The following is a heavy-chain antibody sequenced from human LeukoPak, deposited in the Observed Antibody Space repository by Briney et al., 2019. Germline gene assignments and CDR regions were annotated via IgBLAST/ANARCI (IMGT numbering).Heavy chain of an antibody. V-gene: IGHV4-61*05. J-gene: IGHJ5*02. CDR3: ARLRGKRGWFDP. CDR1: GGSISSSSYY. Sequence: SETLSLTCTVSGGSISSSSYYWSWIRQPPGKGLEWIGYIYYSGSTNYNPSLKSRVTISVDTSKNQFSLKLSSVTAADTAVYYCARLRGKRGWFDPWGQGTLVTVSS. CDR2: IYYSGST.